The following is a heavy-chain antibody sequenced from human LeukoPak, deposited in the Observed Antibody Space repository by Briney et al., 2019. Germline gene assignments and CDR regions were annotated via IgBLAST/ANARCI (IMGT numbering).Heavy chain of an antibody. D-gene: IGHD4-17*01. J-gene: IGHJ4*02. CDR1: GGSISSSSYY. CDR3: ARGLPGDYVRAFDI. Sequence: PSETLSLTCTVSGGSISSSSYYWGWIRQPPGKGLEWIGSIYYSGSTYYNPSLKSRVTISVDTSKNQFSLKLSSVTAADTAVYYCARGLPGDYVRAFDIWGQGTLVTVSS. CDR2: IYYSGST. V-gene: IGHV4-39*07.